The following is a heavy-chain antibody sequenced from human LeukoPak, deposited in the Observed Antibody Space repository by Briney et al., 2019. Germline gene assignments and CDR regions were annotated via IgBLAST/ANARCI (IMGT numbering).Heavy chain of an antibody. J-gene: IGHJ6*03. CDR1: GASISSSRYY. Sequence: SETLSLTCTASGASISSSRYYWGWIRQPPGKGLEWIGSISYSGTTYYNPSLKSRGSISVDTSKNQFSLKLSSVTAADTAVYYCAREMAAAGYYYYYYMDVWGKGTTVTVSS. D-gene: IGHD6-13*01. V-gene: IGHV4-39*07. CDR2: ISYSGTT. CDR3: AREMAAAGYYYYYYMDV.